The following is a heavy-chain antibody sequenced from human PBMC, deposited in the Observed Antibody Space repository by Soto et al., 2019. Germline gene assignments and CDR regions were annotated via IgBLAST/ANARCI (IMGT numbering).Heavy chain of an antibody. Sequence: GWSLRLSCASSGFSFGTYAMGWVRQSPGTGLEWVSAIDSSVRTTYYADSVKGRFTISRDNSKGTLYLQMDSLRVEDTAVYFCARVKATLYRHYYFDYWGQGTPVTVSS. CDR1: GFSFGTYA. CDR3: ARVKATLYRHYYFDY. CDR2: IDSSVRTT. J-gene: IGHJ4*02. V-gene: IGHV3-23*01. D-gene: IGHD5-12*01.